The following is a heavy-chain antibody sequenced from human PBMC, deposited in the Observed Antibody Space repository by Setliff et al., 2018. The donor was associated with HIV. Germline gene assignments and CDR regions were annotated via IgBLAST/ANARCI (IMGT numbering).Heavy chain of an antibody. Sequence: SETLSLTCTVSGGSMNDYYWSWVRQPAGKTLEWLGRISSSGISTYNFSLRSRVTMSIDPSNNQLYLTLNSVTAADTAVYYCARFPLLHKNAFEIWGKGTMVTVSS. J-gene: IGHJ3*02. D-gene: IGHD2-15*01. CDR1: GGSMNDYY. CDR2: ISSSGIS. CDR3: ARFPLLHKNAFEI. V-gene: IGHV4-4*07.